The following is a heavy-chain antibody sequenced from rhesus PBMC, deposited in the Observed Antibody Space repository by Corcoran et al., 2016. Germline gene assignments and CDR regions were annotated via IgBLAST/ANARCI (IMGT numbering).Heavy chain of an antibody. CDR3: AKSGYSYLGFDY. D-gene: IGHD5-24*01. J-gene: IGHJ4*01. CDR1: GFTFSSYG. V-gene: IGHV3S5*01. Sequence: EVQLVETGGGLVQPGGSLKLSCAASGFTFSSYGMSWVRQAPGKGLEWVSAINSGGGSTNYANSEKGRFTISRDNSKNTLSLQMNSLRAEDTAVYYCAKSGYSYLGFDYWGQGVLVTVSS. CDR2: INSGGGST.